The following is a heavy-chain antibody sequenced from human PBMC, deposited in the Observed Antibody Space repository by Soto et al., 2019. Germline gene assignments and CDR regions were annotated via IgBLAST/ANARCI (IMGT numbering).Heavy chain of an antibody. CDR1: GFIFNTYT. D-gene: IGHD3-22*01. J-gene: IGHJ4*02. Sequence: GGSLRLSCAASGFIFNTYTMNWVRQAPGKGLEWVSSISSSSNYIFYADSVKGRFTISRDNAKNSLYLQMNSLRAEDTAVYYCASRYDAHSYWGQGALDPGSA. V-gene: IGHV3-21*01. CDR3: ASRYDAHSY. CDR2: ISSSSNYI.